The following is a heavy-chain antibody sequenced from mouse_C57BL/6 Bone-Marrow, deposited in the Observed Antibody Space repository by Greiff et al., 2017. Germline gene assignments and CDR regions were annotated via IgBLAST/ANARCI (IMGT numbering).Heavy chain of an antibody. V-gene: IGHV1-82*01. CDR3: ASEGLTGPWFAY. CDR2: IYPGDGDT. J-gene: IGHJ3*01. Sequence: VKLQESGPELVKPGASVKISCKASGYAFSSSWMNWVKQRPGKGLEWIGRIYPGDGDTNYNGKFKGKATLTADKSSSTAYMQLSSLTSEDSAVYFWASEGLTGPWFAYWGQGTLVTVSA. CDR1: GYAFSSSW. D-gene: IGHD4-1*01.